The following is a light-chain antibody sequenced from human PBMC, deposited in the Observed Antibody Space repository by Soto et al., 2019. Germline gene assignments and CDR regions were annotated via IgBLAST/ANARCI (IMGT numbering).Light chain of an antibody. CDR2: DAS. CDR3: QQRSTWT. Sequence: EIVLTQSPATLSLSPGERATLSCRASQSVSSYLAWYQQKPSQGPRLLIYDASKRASDIPARFTGSGSGTDFTLTISSLEHVDFAVYFCQQRSTWTFGQGTKVEF. J-gene: IGKJ1*01. CDR1: QSVSSY. V-gene: IGKV3-11*01.